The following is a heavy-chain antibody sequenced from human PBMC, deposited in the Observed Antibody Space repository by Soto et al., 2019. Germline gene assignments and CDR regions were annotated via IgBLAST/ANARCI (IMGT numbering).Heavy chain of an antibody. D-gene: IGHD2-2*01. CDR2: ISSSSSYI. J-gene: IGHJ4*02. Sequence: LRLSCAASGFTFSSYSMNWVRQAPGKGLEWVSSISSSSSYIYYADSVKGRFTISRDNAKNSLYLQMNSLRAEDTAVYYCARLGYCSSTSCYYNFDYWGQGTLVTVSS. CDR1: GFTFSSYS. CDR3: ARLGYCSSTSCYYNFDY. V-gene: IGHV3-21*01.